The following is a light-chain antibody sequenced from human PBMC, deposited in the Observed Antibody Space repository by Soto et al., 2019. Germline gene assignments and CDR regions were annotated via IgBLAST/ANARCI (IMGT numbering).Light chain of an antibody. Sequence: EIVLTQSPVTLSLSPGERATLSCRASQSVSTYLAWYQQKPGRAPRLLIYDASCRATGLPARFSGSGSGTDFTLTISSLEPEDFAVYYCQQRSNWPSTCGGGTKVEIK. CDR1: QSVSTY. J-gene: IGKJ4*01. CDR3: QQRSNWPST. V-gene: IGKV3-11*01. CDR2: DAS.